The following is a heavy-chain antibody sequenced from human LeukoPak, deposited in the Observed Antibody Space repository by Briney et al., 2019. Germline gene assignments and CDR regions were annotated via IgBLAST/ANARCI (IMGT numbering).Heavy chain of an antibody. J-gene: IGHJ4*02. CDR1: GGSISTSGYY. CDR2: ISYSGST. D-gene: IGHD5/OR15-5a*01. V-gene: IGHV4-39*01. Sequence: SETLSLTCTVSGGSISTSGYYWGWIRQPPGKGLEWIGSISYSGSTYYNPSLKSRVTISLDTSKNQFSLKLTSVTAADTAVFFCARAVRLGTFLYYFHYWGRGTLVTVSS. CDR3: ARAVRLGTFLYYFHY.